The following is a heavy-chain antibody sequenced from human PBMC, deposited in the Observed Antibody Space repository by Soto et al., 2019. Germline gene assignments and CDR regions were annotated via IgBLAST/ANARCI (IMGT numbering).Heavy chain of an antibody. CDR1: GFTFSDHY. CDR2: IRNRANSYTT. J-gene: IGHJ4*02. Sequence: GGSLRLSCAASGFTFSDHYMDWVRQAPGKGLEWVGRIRNRANSYTTEYAASVKGRFTISRDDSKNLLYLQMNSLKTEDTAVYHCARSTVSTTPFYSDYWGQGTMVTVS. V-gene: IGHV3-72*01. D-gene: IGHD4-17*01. CDR3: ARSTVSTTPFYSDY.